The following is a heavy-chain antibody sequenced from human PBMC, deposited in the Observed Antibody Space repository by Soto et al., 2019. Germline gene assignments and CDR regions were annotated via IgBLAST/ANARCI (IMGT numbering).Heavy chain of an antibody. CDR2: INPRDGST. D-gene: IGHD4-17*01. V-gene: IGHV1-46*02. J-gene: IGHJ4*02. CDR3: AKDLSDYTGYCDY. CDR1: GYTFNNRY. Sequence: ASVKASSKASGYTFNNRYMQWARQAPGQGPEWMGLINPRDGSTTYAQKFQGRVTMTRDTSTSTVYMELSSLRSEDTAVYYCAKDLSDYTGYCDYWGQGTLVTVS.